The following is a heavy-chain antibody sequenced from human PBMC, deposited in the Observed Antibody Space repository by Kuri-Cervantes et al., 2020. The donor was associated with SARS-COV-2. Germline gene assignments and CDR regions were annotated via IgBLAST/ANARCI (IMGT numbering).Heavy chain of an antibody. CDR3: ARDIPTPGYSSGWKYYFDS. V-gene: IGHV3-43D*04. Sequence: GESLKISCAASGFTFDDYAMHWVRQALGKGLEWVSLISWDGGSTYYADSVKGRFTISRDNSKTSLYLQMNSLRAEDTAVYYCARDIPTPGYSSGWKYYFDSWGQGTLVTVSS. J-gene: IGHJ4*02. D-gene: IGHD6-19*01. CDR2: ISWDGGST. CDR1: GFTFDDYA.